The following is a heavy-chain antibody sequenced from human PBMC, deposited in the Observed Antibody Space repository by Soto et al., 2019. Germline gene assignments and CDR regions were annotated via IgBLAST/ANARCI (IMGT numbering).Heavy chain of an antibody. Sequence: GGSLRLSCAASGFTFSSYGMHWVRQAPGKGLEWVAVIWYDGSNKYYADSVKGRFTISRDNSKNTLYLQMNSLRAEDTAVYYCASAAIAARPPYYYYMDVWGKGTTVTVSS. J-gene: IGHJ6*03. CDR2: IWYDGSNK. V-gene: IGHV3-33*01. D-gene: IGHD6-6*01. CDR1: GFTFSSYG. CDR3: ASAAIAARPPYYYYMDV.